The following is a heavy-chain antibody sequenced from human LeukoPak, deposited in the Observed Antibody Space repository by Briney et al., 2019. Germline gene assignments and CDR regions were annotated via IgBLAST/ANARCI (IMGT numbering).Heavy chain of an antibody. CDR3: ARYVWGSYPTFEDY. Sequence: KPSETLSLTCTVSGGSISSYYWSWIRQPPGRGLEWIGYIYYSGSTTYNPSLKSRVTISVDTSKNKFSLKLSSVTAADTAVYYCARYVWGSYPTFEDYWGQGTLVTVSS. CDR2: IYYSGST. J-gene: IGHJ4*02. V-gene: IGHV4-59*01. D-gene: IGHD3-16*02. CDR1: GGSISSYY.